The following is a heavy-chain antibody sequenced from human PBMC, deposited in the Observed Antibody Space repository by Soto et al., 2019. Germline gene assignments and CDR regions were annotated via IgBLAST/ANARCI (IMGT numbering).Heavy chain of an antibody. V-gene: IGHV3-21*06. CDR1: GFTCTRYS. Sequence: GVLRLSCAASGFTCTRYSMNWVRQAPGKGLEWVSSISSTTNYIYYGDSMKGRFTISRDNAKNSLYLEMNSLRAEDTAVYYCARESEDLTSNFDYWGQGTLVTVSS. CDR3: ARESEDLTSNFDY. CDR2: ISSTTNYI. J-gene: IGHJ4*02.